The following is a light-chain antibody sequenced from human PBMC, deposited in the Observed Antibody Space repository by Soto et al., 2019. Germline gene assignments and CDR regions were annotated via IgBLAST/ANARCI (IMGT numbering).Light chain of an antibody. CDR2: LGS. J-gene: IGKJ1*01. V-gene: IGKV2-28*01. CDR1: QSLLHSNGYNY. CDR3: MQALQPPWT. Sequence: DVVMTQSPLSLPVTPGEPASISCRSSQSLLHSNGYNYLDWYLQKAGQSPQFLIYLGSNRASGVPDRFIGSGSGTDVTLKISRVEAEDVGVYYFMQALQPPWTFGQGTKVEIK.